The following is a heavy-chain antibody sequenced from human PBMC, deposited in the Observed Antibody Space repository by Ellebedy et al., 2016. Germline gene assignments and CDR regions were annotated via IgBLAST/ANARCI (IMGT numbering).Heavy chain of an antibody. D-gene: IGHD3-9*01. CDR1: GFTFSSYA. V-gene: IGHV3-30-3*01. J-gene: IGHJ6*03. CDR2: ISYDGSNK. CDR3: AANTYYDILTGPLVYYYYMDV. Sequence: GGSLRLXCAASGFTFSSYAMHWVRQAPGKGLEWVAVISYDGSNKYYADSVKGRFTISRDNAKNSLYLQMNSLRAEDTAVYYCAANTYYDILTGPLVYYYYMDVWGKGTTVTVSS.